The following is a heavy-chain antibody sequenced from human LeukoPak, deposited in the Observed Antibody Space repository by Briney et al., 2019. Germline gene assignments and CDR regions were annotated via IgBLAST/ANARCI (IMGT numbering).Heavy chain of an antibody. Sequence: GGSLRLSSAVSGFTVSDYYMTWVRQAPGKGLEWISYIRSSGDTFYADSVKGRFTISRDDAKGSLYLQMNSLRAEDTAVYFCARSPGGRRLEYWGQGTLVTVSS. CDR2: IRSSGDT. CDR3: ARSPGGRRLEY. J-gene: IGHJ4*02. CDR1: GFTVSDYY. V-gene: IGHV3-69-1*01. D-gene: IGHD3-16*01.